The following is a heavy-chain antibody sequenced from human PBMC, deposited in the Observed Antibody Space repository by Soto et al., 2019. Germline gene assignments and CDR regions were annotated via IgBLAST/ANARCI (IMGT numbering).Heavy chain of an antibody. D-gene: IGHD1-7*01. V-gene: IGHV3-23*01. J-gene: IGHJ6*03. Sequence: EVQLLESGGGLVQPGGSLRLSCAASGFTFSSYAMSWVRQAPGKGLEWVSAISGSGGSTYYADSVKGRFTSSRDNSKNTLYLQMNSLRAEDPAVYYCARGAGELRLGPYMDVWGKGTTVTVSS. CDR1: GFTFSSYA. CDR2: ISGSGGST. CDR3: ARGAGELRLGPYMDV.